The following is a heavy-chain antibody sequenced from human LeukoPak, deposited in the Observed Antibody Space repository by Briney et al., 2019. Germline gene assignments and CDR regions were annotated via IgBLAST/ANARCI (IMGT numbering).Heavy chain of an antibody. D-gene: IGHD3-10*01. V-gene: IGHV4-61*01. J-gene: IGHJ4*02. CDR2: IYYSVTT. Sequence: LETLSLTCTVSGGSVSSGSYYWSWIRQPPGKGLEWIGYIYYSVTTNYNPSLKSRVTISLDTSKNQFSLKLSSVTAADTAVYYCAREGLATMIRGVIPYWGQGTLVTVSS. CDR1: GGSVSSGSYY. CDR3: AREGLATMIRGVIPY.